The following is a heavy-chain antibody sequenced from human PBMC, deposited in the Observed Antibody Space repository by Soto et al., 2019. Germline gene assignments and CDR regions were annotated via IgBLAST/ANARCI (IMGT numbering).Heavy chain of an antibody. CDR3: ARAPRSGSSSWYWGGYYYGMDV. V-gene: IGHV3-48*02. D-gene: IGHD6-13*01. CDR2: ISSSSSTI. J-gene: IGHJ6*02. CDR1: GFTFSSYS. Sequence: EVQLVESGGGLVQPGGSLRLSCAASGFTFSSYSMNWVRQAPGKGLELVSYISSSSSTIYYADSVKGRFTISRDNAKNSLYLQMNSLRDEDTAVYYCARAPRSGSSSWYWGGYYYGMDVWGQGTTVTVSS.